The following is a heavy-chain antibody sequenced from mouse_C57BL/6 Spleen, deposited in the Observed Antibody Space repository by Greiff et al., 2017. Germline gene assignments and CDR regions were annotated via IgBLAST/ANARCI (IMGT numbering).Heavy chain of an antibody. CDR1: GFTFSDYY. CDR2: INYDGSST. J-gene: IGHJ4*01. Sequence: EVQLVESEGGLVQPGSSMKLSCTASGFTFSDYYMAWVRQVPEKGLEWVANINYDGSSTYYLASLKRRLIISRDNAKNFLSLQRSSLKSEDTATYYCARGGYAAQATEYSMYYWGQGTSVTVSS. CDR3: ARGGYAAQATEYSMYY. V-gene: IGHV5-16*01. D-gene: IGHD3-2*02.